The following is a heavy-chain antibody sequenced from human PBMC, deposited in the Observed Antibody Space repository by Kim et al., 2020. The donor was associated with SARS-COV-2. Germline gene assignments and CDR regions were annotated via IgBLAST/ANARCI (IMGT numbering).Heavy chain of an antibody. CDR3: ARGVYYFDW. CDR1: GLTFSSSW. D-gene: IGHD3-10*01. Sequence: GGSLRLSCAASGLTFSSSWMTWVRQAPGKGLEWVAKIKYDASETYYVDSVEGRFTISRDNAKNSLYLQMNSLRAEDTAVNYCARGVYYFDWWGQGTLVTV. CDR2: IKYDASET. J-gene: IGHJ4*02. V-gene: IGHV3-7*01.